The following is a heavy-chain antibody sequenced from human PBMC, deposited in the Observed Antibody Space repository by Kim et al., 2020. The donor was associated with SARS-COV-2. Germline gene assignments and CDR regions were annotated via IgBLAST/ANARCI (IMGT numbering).Heavy chain of an antibody. V-gene: IGHV3-33*06. J-gene: IGHJ6*02. CDR1: GFTFSSYG. CDR2: IWHDGSKK. D-gene: IGHD6-13*01. Sequence: GGSLRLSCAASGFTFSSYGMHWVRQAPGKGLEWVAAIWHDGSKKYYADSVKGRFTVSRDNSNNTVYLQINSLRGEDTAVYYCAKTGAAVGTRYSGMDVWGQGTTVTVSS. CDR3: AKTGAAVGTRYSGMDV.